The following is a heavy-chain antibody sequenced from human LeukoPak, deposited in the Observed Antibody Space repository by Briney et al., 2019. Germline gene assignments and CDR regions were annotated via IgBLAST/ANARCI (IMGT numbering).Heavy chain of an antibody. CDR3: AREQPRYYDSPYFDY. V-gene: IGHV4-59*01. Sequence: KPSETLSLTCTVSGGSISSYYWSWIRQPPGKGLEWIGYIYYSGSTNYNPSLKSRVTISVDTSKNQFSLKLSSVTAADTAVYYCAREQPRYYDSPYFDYWGQGTLVTASS. CDR2: IYYSGST. CDR1: GGSISSYY. D-gene: IGHD3-22*01. J-gene: IGHJ4*02.